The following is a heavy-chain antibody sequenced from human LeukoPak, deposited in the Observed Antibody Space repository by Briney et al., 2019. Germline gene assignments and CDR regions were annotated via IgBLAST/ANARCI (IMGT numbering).Heavy chain of an antibody. CDR1: GFTFSSYS. CDR2: ISSSSSTI. CDR3: VRGAMVYASMPKLDY. Sequence: GGSLRLSCAASGFTFSSYSMNWVRQAPGKGLEWVSYISSSSSTIYYADSVKGRFTISRDNAKNSLYLQMNSLRDEDTAVYYCVRGAMVYASMPKLDYWGQGTLVTVSS. V-gene: IGHV3-48*02. D-gene: IGHD2-8*01. J-gene: IGHJ4*02.